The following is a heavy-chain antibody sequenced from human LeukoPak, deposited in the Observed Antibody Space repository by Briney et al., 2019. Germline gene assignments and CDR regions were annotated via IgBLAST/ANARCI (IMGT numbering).Heavy chain of an antibody. D-gene: IGHD3-16*02. CDR3: AKAGIMITFGGVIVLEYYFDY. J-gene: IGHJ4*02. CDR2: ISSSGGST. Sequence: GGSLRLSCAASGFTFSSYAMSWVRQAPGKGLEWVSAISSSGGSTYYADSVKGRFTISRDNSKNTLYLQMNSLRAEDTAVYYCAKAGIMITFGGVIVLEYYFDYWGQGTLVTVSS. V-gene: IGHV3-23*01. CDR1: GFTFSSYA.